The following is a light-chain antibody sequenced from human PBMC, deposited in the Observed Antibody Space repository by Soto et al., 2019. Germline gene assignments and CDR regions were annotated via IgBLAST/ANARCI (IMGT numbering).Light chain of an antibody. Sequence: EIVLTQSPGTLSLSPGERATLSCRASQSVSSSYLAWYQQKPGQAPRLLIYGASSRATAIPDRFSGSGSGTDFTLTISRLEPEDFAVYYCQQYGSSPLTFRGGTKVEIK. CDR3: QQYGSSPLT. J-gene: IGKJ4*01. V-gene: IGKV3-20*01. CDR2: GAS. CDR1: QSVSSSY.